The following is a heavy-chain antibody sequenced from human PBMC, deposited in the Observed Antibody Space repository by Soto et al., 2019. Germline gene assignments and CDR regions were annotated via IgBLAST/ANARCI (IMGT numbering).Heavy chain of an antibody. Sequence: ASVKVSCKASGYTFTYYPIHWVRQAPGQRLEWMGWINIGNGNTASSQKFQDRVTITRETSASTAYMELTSLRSEDTAVYYCAREPLCGGRCYDNYFDPWGQGTLVTVSS. J-gene: IGHJ5*02. CDR3: AREPLCGGRCYDNYFDP. V-gene: IGHV1-3*04. CDR2: INIGNGNT. CDR1: GYTFTYYP. D-gene: IGHD2-15*01.